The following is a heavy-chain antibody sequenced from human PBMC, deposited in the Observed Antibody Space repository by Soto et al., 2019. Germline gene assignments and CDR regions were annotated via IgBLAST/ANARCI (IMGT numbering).Heavy chain of an antibody. CDR2: ISGSGGST. CDR1: GGFTFSSYA. Sequence: EVQLLESGGGLVQPGGSLRLSCAASGGFTFSSYAMSWVRQAPGKGLEWVSAISGSGGSTYYADSVKGRFTISRDNSKNTLYLQMNSLRAEDTAVYYCAKPSTGTYYTFDYWGQGTLVTVSS. V-gene: IGHV3-23*01. CDR3: AKPSTGTYYTFDY. D-gene: IGHD1-26*01. J-gene: IGHJ4*02.